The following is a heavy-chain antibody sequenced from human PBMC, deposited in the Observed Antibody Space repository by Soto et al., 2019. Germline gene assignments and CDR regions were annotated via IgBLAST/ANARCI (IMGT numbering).Heavy chain of an antibody. CDR2: IWYDGSNK. J-gene: IGHJ6*02. Sequence: GGSLRLSCAASGFTFSSYGMHWVRQAPGKGLEWVAVIWYDGSNKYYANSVKGQFTISRDNSKNTLYLQMNSLRAEDTAVYYCARPLGSASTLRYYGMDVWGQGTTVTVSS. CDR1: GFTFSSYG. D-gene: IGHD6-25*01. CDR3: ARPLGSASTLRYYGMDV. V-gene: IGHV3-33*01.